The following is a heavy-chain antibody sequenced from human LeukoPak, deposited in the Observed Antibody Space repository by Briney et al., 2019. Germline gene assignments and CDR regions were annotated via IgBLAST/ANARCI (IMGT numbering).Heavy chain of an antibody. CDR1: GFSLGSYS. CDR3: AKDRTVGASYWYFDL. V-gene: IGHV3-48*01. CDR2: ISSSSGTV. J-gene: IGHJ2*01. D-gene: IGHD1-26*01. Sequence: GGSLRPSCAASGFSLGSYSMNWVRQAPGKGLEWISYISSSSGTVYYADSVKGRFTISRDSSRITLFLHMNTLRAEDTAIYYCAKDRTVGASYWYFDLWGRGTLVTVSS.